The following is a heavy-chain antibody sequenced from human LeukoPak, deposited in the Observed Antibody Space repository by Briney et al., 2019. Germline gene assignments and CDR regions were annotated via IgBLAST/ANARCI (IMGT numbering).Heavy chain of an antibody. CDR3: TTELRWEQVHVDR. V-gene: IGHV3-15*05. CDR2: IRSKTDGERT. CDR1: GFTFSDAW. D-gene: IGHD1-26*01. J-gene: IGHJ5*02. Sequence: GGSLRLSCAASGFTFSDAWMRWVRQAPGKGLEWVGRIRSKTDGERTDYAAPVKGRFTISRDDSKDTLYLQMNSLRSEDTAVYYCTTELRWEQVHVDRWGQGTLVTVSS.